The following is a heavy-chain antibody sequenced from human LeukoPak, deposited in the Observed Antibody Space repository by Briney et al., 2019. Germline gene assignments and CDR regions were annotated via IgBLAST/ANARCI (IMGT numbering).Heavy chain of an antibody. J-gene: IGHJ4*02. CDR3: ASAMGYSSSSALGY. V-gene: IGHV1-69*05. CDR2: IIPIFGTA. D-gene: IGHD6-6*01. CDR1: GGTFSSYA. Sequence: GASVKVSCKASGGTFSSYAISWVRQAPGQGLEWMGGIIPIFGTANYAQKFQGRVTITTDESTSTAYMELSSLRSEDTAAYYCASAMGYSSSSALGYWGQGTLVTVSS.